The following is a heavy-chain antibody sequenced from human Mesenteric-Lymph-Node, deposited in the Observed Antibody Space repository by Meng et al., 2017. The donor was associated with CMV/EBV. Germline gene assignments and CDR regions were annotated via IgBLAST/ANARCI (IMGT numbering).Heavy chain of an antibody. D-gene: IGHD2-2*01. CDR2: ISYDGSNK. Sequence: GESLKISCAASGFTFSSYAMYWVRQAPGKGLEWVAVISYDGSNKYYADSVKGRFTISRDNSKNTLYLQMNSLRAEDTAVYYCARSSLVVPAGGFDYWGQGTLVTVSS. J-gene: IGHJ4*02. CDR1: GFTFSSYA. V-gene: IGHV3-30-3*01. CDR3: ARSSLVVPAGGFDY.